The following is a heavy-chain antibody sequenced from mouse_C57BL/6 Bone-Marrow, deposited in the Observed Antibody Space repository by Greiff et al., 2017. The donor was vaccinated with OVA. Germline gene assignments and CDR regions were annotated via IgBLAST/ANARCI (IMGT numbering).Heavy chain of an antibody. CDR2: INPNYGTT. CDR3: ASIYYGKGYYAMDY. D-gene: IGHD2-1*01. J-gene: IGHJ4*01. Sequence: EVKLQQSGTELVKPGASVKISCKASGYSFTDYNMNWVKQSNGKSLEWIGVINPNYGTTSYNQKFKGKATLTVDQSSSTAYMQLNSLTSEDSAVYYCASIYYGKGYYAMDYWGQGTSVTVSS. V-gene: IGHV1-39*01. CDR1: GYSFTDYN.